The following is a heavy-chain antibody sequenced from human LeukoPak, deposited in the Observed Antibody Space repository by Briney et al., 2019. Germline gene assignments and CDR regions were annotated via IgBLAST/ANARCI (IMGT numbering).Heavy chain of an antibody. D-gene: IGHD2-21*01. J-gene: IGHJ4*02. V-gene: IGHV2-70*11. CDR3: ARTRGVPGEYYFDY. CDR1: GFSLSTSGMC. CDR2: IDWDDDK. Sequence: SGPALVNPTQTLTLTCTFSGFSLSTSGMCVSWIRQPPEKALEWLARIDWDDDKYYRKSLKTRLTISKDTSKSQVVITLTNLDPVDTATYYCARTRGVPGEYYFDYWGQGTLVTVSS.